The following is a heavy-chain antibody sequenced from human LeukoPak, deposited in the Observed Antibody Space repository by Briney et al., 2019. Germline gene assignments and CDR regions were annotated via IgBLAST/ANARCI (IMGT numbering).Heavy chain of an antibody. Sequence: PSETLSLTCNVSGYSISSGYYWGWIRQPPGKGLEWIASIDHSGSTYHNPSLKSRVTISVDTSKNQFSLKLSSVTAADTAVYYCASRGYNTDQTTPSIVGADYWGQGTLVTVSS. CDR2: IDHSGST. V-gene: IGHV4-38-2*02. D-gene: IGHD1-26*01. J-gene: IGHJ4*02. CDR3: ASRGYNTDQTTPSIVGADY. CDR1: GYSISSGYY.